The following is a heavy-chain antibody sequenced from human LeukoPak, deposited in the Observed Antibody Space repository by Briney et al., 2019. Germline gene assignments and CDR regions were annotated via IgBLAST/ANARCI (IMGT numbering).Heavy chain of an antibody. J-gene: IGHJ4*02. Sequence: GGPLRLSCAASGFTLSSYWMSWVRQAPGKGLEWVANIKEDGSEKHYIDSVKGRFTISRDNAKNSLYLLMNSLRPEDTAVYYCARDRSRSGDDYELDYWGQGTLVTVSS. CDR1: GFTLSSYW. CDR2: IKEDGSEK. CDR3: ARDRSRSGDDYELDY. D-gene: IGHD5-12*01. V-gene: IGHV3-7*01.